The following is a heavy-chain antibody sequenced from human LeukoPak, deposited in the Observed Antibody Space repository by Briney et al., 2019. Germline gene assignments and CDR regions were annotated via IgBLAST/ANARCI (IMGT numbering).Heavy chain of an antibody. D-gene: IGHD3-22*01. J-gene: IGHJ4*02. V-gene: IGHV3-30*03. CDR1: GFTFSSYG. CDR3: AVAYSSSGYYPVDY. CDR2: ISYDGSNK. Sequence: GGSLSLSCAASGFTFSSYGMHWVRHAPGKGLEWEAVISYDGSNKDYADSVKGRFTISRVNSKNTLYLQMNSLRAEGTAVCYCAVAYSSSGYYPVDYWGQGTLVTVSS.